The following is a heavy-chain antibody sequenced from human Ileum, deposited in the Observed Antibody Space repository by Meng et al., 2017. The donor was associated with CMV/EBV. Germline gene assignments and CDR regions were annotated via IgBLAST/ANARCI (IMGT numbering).Heavy chain of an antibody. CDR3: VKGGWLDN. J-gene: IGHJ4*01. CDR2: INSDGSTT. Sequence: RISCAASGFECITYVITWDRRTPGKVLDCVSAINSDGSTTYYSDSVRGRFAISRDNFGNTLYLQMRSLRVEDTAVYYCVKGGWLDNWGPGALVTVSS. D-gene: IGHD6-19*01. V-gene: IGHV3-23*05. CDR1: GFECITYV.